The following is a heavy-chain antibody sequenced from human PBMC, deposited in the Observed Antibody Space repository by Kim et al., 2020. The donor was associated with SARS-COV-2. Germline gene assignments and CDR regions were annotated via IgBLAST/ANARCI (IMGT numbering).Heavy chain of an antibody. V-gene: IGHV4-59*08. J-gene: IGHJ6*02. D-gene: IGHD2-15*01. CDR3: VRTASLGGYYGMDV. Sequence: SETLSLTCTVSGGSMRSYYWSWMRQPPGKGLEWIGFIYYSGSTNYNPSLKSRVTISIDTSKNQFSLKLSSVTAADTAVYYCVRTASLGGYYGMDVWGPGTTVTVSS. CDR1: GGSMRSYY. CDR2: IYYSGST.